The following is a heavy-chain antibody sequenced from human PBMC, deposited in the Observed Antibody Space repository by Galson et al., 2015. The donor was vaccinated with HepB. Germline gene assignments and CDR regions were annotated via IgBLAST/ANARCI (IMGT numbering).Heavy chain of an antibody. D-gene: IGHD2-2*01. CDR3: YTTWSSGDY. CDR2: ISGSGDKT. Sequence: SLRLSCAASGLTFSSHAIHWVRQAPGKGLEWVSAISGSGDKTYYIDSVRGRFTISRDNTNNTLYLQMNSLRADDTAIYYCYTTWSSGDYWGQGTLVTVSS. J-gene: IGHJ4*02. CDR1: GLTFSSHA. V-gene: IGHV3-23*01.